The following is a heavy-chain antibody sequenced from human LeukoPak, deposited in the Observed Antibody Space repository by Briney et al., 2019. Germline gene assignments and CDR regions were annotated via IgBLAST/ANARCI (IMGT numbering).Heavy chain of an antibody. CDR2: ISYDGSNK. Sequence: PGRSLRLSCAASGFTFSSYGMHWVRQAPGKGLEWVAVISYDGSNKYYADSVKGRFTISRDNSKNTLYLQMNSLRAEDTAVYYCARACSGGSCYSGPGMDVWGQGTTVTVPS. V-gene: IGHV3-30*03. J-gene: IGHJ6*02. CDR3: ARACSGGSCYSGPGMDV. CDR1: GFTFSSYG. D-gene: IGHD2-15*01.